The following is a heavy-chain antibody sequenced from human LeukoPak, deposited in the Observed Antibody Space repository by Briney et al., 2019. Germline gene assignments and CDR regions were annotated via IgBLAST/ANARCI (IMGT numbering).Heavy chain of an antibody. J-gene: IGHJ4*02. CDR3: ARDGRSRGLSHVNFDY. D-gene: IGHD3-16*02. V-gene: IGHV3-48*03. CDR2: ISSSGMTK. Sequence: PGGLLRLSCAASGFPFSSYEMNWVRQAPGKGLEWVSYISSSGMTKYYAVSVKGRFTMSRDNAKNSLYLQLNSLRAEDTAVYYCARDGRSRGLSHVNFDYWGQGILVTVSS. CDR1: GFPFSSYE.